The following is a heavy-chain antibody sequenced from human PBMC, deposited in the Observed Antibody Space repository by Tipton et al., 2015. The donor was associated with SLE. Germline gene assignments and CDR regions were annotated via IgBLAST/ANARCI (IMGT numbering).Heavy chain of an antibody. J-gene: IGHJ4*02. CDR2: IIPMLGIA. D-gene: IGHD5-12*01. Sequence: QLVQSGAEVKKPGSSVKVSCKASGGTFSSSAVSWVRQAPGQGLEWMGGIIPMLGIANYAQKFQGRVTITADKSTSTAYMELSSLRSEDTAVYYCARDAARGYRGYGDYWGQGTLVTVSS. V-gene: IGHV1-69*09. CDR1: GGTFSSSA. CDR3: ARDAARGYRGYGDY.